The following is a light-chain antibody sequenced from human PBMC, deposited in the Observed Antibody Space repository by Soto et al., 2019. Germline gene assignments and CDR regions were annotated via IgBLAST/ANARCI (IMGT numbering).Light chain of an antibody. Sequence: QYALTQPASVSGSPGQSITSSCTGTSNDVGGYNLVSWFQQHPGKAPKLMISEVNKRPSGVSNRFSGSKSANTASLTISGLQAEDEADYYCCSHVGGSSPQWVFGGGTKLTVL. V-gene: IGLV2-23*02. CDR2: EVN. CDR3: CSHVGGSSPQWV. J-gene: IGLJ3*02. CDR1: SNDVGGYNL.